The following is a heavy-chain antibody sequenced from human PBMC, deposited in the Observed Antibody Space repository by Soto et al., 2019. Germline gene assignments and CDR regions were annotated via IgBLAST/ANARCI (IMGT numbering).Heavy chain of an antibody. D-gene: IGHD3-22*01. V-gene: IGHV1-3*01. Sequence: VPVKVGSKSCGETLYIYVVALVRKNPGKRVEWIGLINAGNGNTKYSQKFQGRVTITRDTSASTAYMELSSLRSEDTAVYYCARDQVVVVSTPGHYGMDVWGQGTTVTVSS. CDR3: ARDQVVVVSTPGHYGMDV. CDR1: GETLYIYV. CDR2: INAGNGNT. J-gene: IGHJ6*02.